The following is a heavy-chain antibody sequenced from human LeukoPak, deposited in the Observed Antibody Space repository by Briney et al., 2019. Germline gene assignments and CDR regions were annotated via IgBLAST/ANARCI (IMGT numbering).Heavy chain of an antibody. CDR1: GFTFSSYS. J-gene: IGHJ4*02. D-gene: IGHD2-2*01. CDR2: ISSSSSYI. V-gene: IGHV3-21*04. CDR3: AKDSLRTVPKASFDS. Sequence: GGSLRLSCAASGFTFSSYSMNWVRQAPGKGLEWVSSISSSSSYIYYADSVKGRFTISRGNAKNSLYLQMNSLRAEDRAVYYCAKDSLRTVPKASFDSWGQGTLVTVSS.